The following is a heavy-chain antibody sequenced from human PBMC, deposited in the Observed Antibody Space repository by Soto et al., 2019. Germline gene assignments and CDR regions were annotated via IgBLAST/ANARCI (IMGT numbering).Heavy chain of an antibody. J-gene: IGHJ6*02. CDR1: GGSISIYY. CDR3: ARSLRGGMDV. V-gene: IGHV4-59*01. CDR2: IYYSGST. Sequence: SETLSLTCTVSGGSISIYYWSWIRQPPGKGLEWIGYIYYSGSTNYNPSLKSRVTISVDTSKNQFSLKLSSVTAADTAVYYCARSLRGGMDVWGHGITVTVSS.